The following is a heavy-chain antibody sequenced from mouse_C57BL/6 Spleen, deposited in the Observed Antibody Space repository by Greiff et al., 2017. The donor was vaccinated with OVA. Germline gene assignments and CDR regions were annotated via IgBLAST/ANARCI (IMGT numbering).Heavy chain of an antibody. D-gene: IGHD2-3*01. V-gene: IGHV1-15*01. CDR3: TRSLDGYYWDY. CDR1: GYTFTDYE. J-gene: IGHJ2*01. CDR2: IDPETGGT. Sequence: QVQLKESGAELVRPGASVTLSCKASGYTFTDYEMHWVKQTPVHGLEWIGAIDPETGGTAYNQKFKGKAILTADKSSSTAYMELRSLTSEDSAVYYCTRSLDGYYWDYWGQGTTLTVSS.